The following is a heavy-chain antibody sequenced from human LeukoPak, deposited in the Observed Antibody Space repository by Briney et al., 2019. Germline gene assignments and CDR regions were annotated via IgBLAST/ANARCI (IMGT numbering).Heavy chain of an antibody. Sequence: GGSLRLSCEGSGFTFSDAWTNWVRQAPGKGLEWVGRMKSRGSGGTTDYAAPVKGRFTISRDDSKNTLFLQMSSLQAEDTAVYYCDWDWTYYFDMAVWGEGTTVTVSS. CDR1: GFTFSDAW. CDR3: DWDWTYYFDMAV. J-gene: IGHJ6*04. V-gene: IGHV3-15*01. D-gene: IGHD3-9*01. CDR2: MKSRGSGGTT.